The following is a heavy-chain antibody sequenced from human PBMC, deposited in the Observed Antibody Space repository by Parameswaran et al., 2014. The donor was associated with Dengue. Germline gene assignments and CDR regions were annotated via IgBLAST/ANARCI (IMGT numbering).Heavy chain of an antibody. CDR2: INTGNGNT. Sequence: WVRQAPGQKLEWMGWINTGNGNTEYSQQFQGRVTITADKSTSTAYMELSSLRSEDTAVYYCARDRTYYYGSGSYWRYYFDYWGQGTLVTVSS. D-gene: IGHD3-10*01. V-gene: IGHV1-3*04. CDR3: ARDRTYYYGSGSYWRYYFDY. J-gene: IGHJ4*02.